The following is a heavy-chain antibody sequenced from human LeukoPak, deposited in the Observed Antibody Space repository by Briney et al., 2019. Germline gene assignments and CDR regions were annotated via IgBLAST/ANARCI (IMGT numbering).Heavy chain of an antibody. V-gene: IGHV1-2*02. J-gene: IGHJ4*02. Sequence: ASGKVSCKASGYTFTGYYMHWVRQAPGQGLEWMGWINPNSGGTNYAQKFQGRVTMTRDTSISTAYMELSRLRSDDTAVYYCARDLFVANWNLDYWGQGTLVTVSS. CDR2: INPNSGGT. CDR1: GYTFTGYY. D-gene: IGHD1-1*01. CDR3: ARDLFVANWNLDY.